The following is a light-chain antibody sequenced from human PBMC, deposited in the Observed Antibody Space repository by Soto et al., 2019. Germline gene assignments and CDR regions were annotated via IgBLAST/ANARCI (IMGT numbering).Light chain of an antibody. Sequence: QPVLTQSPSASASLGASVKLTCTLSSGHSSYAIAWHQQQPEKGPRYLMKLNSDGSHSKGDGIPDRFSGSSSGAERYLTISSLQSEDEADYYWQTWRTGIQVFGGGTKLTVL. V-gene: IGLV4-69*01. CDR1: SGHSSYA. CDR2: LNSDGSH. CDR3: QTWRTGIQV. J-gene: IGLJ2*01.